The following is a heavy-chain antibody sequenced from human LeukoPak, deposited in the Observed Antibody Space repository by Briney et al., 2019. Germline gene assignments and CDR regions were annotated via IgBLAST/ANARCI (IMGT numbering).Heavy chain of an antibody. Sequence: GASVKVSCKASGYTFTGYYMHWVRQAPGQGLEWMGWINPNSGGTNYAQKFQGRVTMTRDTSISTAYMELSRLRSDDTAVYYCAREGRAGTIYYYGMDVRGQGTTVTVSS. CDR3: AREGRAGTIYYYGMDV. J-gene: IGHJ6*02. D-gene: IGHD6-13*01. CDR2: INPNSGGT. CDR1: GYTFTGYY. V-gene: IGHV1-2*02.